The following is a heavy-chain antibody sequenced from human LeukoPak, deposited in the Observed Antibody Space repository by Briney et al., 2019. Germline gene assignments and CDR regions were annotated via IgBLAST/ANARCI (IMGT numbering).Heavy chain of an antibody. D-gene: IGHD1-26*01. V-gene: IGHV3-48*01. CDR1: GFSFSDFS. CDR2: ITPSTNTI. J-gene: IGHJ4*02. CDR3: ARVRGGSQHRPNDY. Sequence: SGGSLRLSCAASGFSFSDFSMNWVRQAPGKGLEWVSYITPSTNTIYYADSVKGRFTISRDNAKNSLFLQMNSLRAEDIGVYYCARVRGGSQHRPNDYWGQGTLVTVSS.